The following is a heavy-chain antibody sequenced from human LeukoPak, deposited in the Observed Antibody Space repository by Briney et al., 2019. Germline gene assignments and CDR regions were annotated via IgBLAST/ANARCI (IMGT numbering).Heavy chain of an antibody. Sequence: SETLSLTCAAYGGSFSGYYWSWIRQPPGKGLEWIGEINHSGSTNYNPSLKSRVTISVDTSKNQFSLKLSSVTAADTAVYYCARDLECLDYWGQGTLVTVSS. D-gene: IGHD3-3*01. V-gene: IGHV4-34*01. CDR1: GGSFSGYY. CDR3: ARDLECLDY. CDR2: INHSGST. J-gene: IGHJ4*02.